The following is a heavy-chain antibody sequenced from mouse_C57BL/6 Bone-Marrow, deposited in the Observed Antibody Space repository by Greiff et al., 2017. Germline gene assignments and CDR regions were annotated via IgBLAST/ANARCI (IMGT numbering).Heavy chain of an antibody. Sequence: VKQRPGQGLEWIGEIDPSDSYTNYNQKFKGKSTLTVDKSSSTAYMQLSSLTSEDSAVYYCAVDRGYAMDYWGQGTSVTVSS. J-gene: IGHJ4*01. CDR3: AVDRGYAMDY. D-gene: IGHD3-2*01. V-gene: IGHV1-69*01. CDR2: IDPSDSYT.